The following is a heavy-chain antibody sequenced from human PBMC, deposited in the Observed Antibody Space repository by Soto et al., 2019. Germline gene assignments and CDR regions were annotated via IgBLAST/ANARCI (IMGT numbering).Heavy chain of an antibody. D-gene: IGHD3-3*01. CDR2: ISGSDGST. CDR1: GFMFNTYA. CDR3: ARELYDFWSGYPKGGYYGMDV. V-gene: IGHV3-23*01. Sequence: GGSLRLSCAASGFMFNTYALSWVRQAPGRGPEWVSVISGSDGSTSYADSVKGRFTISRDSAKNSLYLQMNSLRAEDTAVYYCARELYDFWSGYPKGGYYGMDVWGQGTTVTVSS. J-gene: IGHJ6*02.